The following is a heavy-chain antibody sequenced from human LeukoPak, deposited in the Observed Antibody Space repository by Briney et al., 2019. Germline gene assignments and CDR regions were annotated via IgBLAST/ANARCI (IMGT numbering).Heavy chain of an antibody. V-gene: IGHV1-69*04. CDR1: GGTFSSYA. Sequence: SVKVSCKASGGTFSSYAISWVRQAPGQGLEWMGRIIPILGIANYAQKFQGRVTITADKSTSTAYMELSSLSSEDTAVYYCARDYYDSSGYSGFDPWGQGTLVTVSS. J-gene: IGHJ5*02. CDR2: IIPILGIA. D-gene: IGHD3-22*01. CDR3: ARDYYDSSGYSGFDP.